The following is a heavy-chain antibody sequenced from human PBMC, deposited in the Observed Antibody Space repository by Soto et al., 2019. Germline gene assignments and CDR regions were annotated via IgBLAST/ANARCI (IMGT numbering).Heavy chain of an antibody. V-gene: IGHV3-30*18. J-gene: IGHJ4*02. CDR1: GFTFSSYG. CDR2: ISYDGRKK. Sequence: SLRLSCAASGFTFSSYGVHWVRLAPGKGLEWLTLISYDGRKKYYADSVKGRFTISRDNSENTLYLQMNSLRAEDTAVYYCAKDSRFYYDTSVYKYFDHWGQGTLVTVYS. CDR3: AKDSRFYYDTSVYKYFDH. D-gene: IGHD3-22*01.